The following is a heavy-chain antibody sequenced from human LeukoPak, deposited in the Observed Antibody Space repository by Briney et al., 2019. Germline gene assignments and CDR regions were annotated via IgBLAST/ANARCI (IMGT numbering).Heavy chain of an antibody. CDR1: GYSISSGYD. V-gene: IGHV4-38-2*02. J-gene: IGHJ5*01. D-gene: IGHD2-15*01. CDR3: ARLSGIYCDRGSCFNYFDS. CDR2: IYHSGST. Sequence: PSETLSLTCTVSGYSISSGYDWGWIRQPPGKGLEWIGSIYHSGSTFYNPSLKSRVTISVDTSKNQFPLRLTSVTAADTAVYYCARLSGIYCDRGSCFNYFDSWGQGALVTVSS.